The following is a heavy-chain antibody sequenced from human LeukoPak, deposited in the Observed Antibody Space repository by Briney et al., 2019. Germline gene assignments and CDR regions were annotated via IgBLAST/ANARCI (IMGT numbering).Heavy chain of an antibody. J-gene: IGHJ4*02. Sequence: SGGSLRLSCEASGFNFGMHWMSWVRQARGKGLEWVSAISISGENTYYADSVKGRFTISRDTSRNTLYLQMHSLRAEDTAVYYCARLISTSSSRFSDYWGQGTLVTVSS. CDR3: ARLISTSSSRFSDY. CDR1: GFNFGMHW. V-gene: IGHV3-23*01. CDR2: ISISGENT. D-gene: IGHD6-6*01.